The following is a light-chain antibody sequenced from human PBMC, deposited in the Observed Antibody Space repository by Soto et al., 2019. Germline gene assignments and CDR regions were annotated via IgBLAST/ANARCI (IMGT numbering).Light chain of an antibody. CDR3: CSYGGSRAV. V-gene: IGLV2-23*02. Sequence: QSALTQPASMSGSPGQSITISCXXXXXDVGSHNLVSWYQQHPGQAPKLMIYEVTKRPLGVSTRFSASKSGNTASLTISGLQAEDEADYYCCSYGGSRAVFGGGTQLTVL. CDR1: XXDVGSHNL. J-gene: IGLJ7*01. CDR2: EVT.